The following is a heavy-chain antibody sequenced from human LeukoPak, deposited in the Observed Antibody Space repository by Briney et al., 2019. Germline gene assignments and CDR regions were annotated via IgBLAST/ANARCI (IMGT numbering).Heavy chain of an antibody. Sequence: PGGSLRLSCAASGFTFSSYAMSWVRQASGKGLEWVSAISGGGASTYYADSVKGRFTISRDNSKSTLYLQMNSLRAEDTAIYYCATYDSSGYYYSPFDYWGQGTLVTVSS. V-gene: IGHV3-23*01. CDR1: GFTFSSYA. D-gene: IGHD3-22*01. CDR3: ATYDSSGYYYSPFDY. J-gene: IGHJ4*02. CDR2: ISGGGAST.